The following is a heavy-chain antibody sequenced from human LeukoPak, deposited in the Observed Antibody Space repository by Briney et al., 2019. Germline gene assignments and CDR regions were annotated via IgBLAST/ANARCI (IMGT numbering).Heavy chain of an antibody. D-gene: IGHD5-24*01. CDR2: INHSGST. J-gene: IGHJ5*02. CDR1: GGSFSGYY. Sequence: SETLSLTCAVYGGSFSGYYWSWIRQPPGKGLEWIGEINHSGSTNYNPSLKSRVTISVDTSKNQFSLKLSSVTAAHTAVYYCASGDVAGTDWFDPWGQGTLVTVSS. CDR3: ASGDVAGTDWFDP. V-gene: IGHV4-34*01.